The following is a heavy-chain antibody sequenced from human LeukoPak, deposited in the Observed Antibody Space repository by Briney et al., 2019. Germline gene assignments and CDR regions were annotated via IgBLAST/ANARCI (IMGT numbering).Heavy chain of an antibody. J-gene: IGHJ3*02. D-gene: IGHD6-19*01. V-gene: IGHV3-23*01. CDR3: AKDSGLIAVAGTFWGHDAFDI. CDR1: GFTFSSYA. Sequence: GGSLRLSCAASGFTFSSYAMSWVRQAPGKGLDWVSAISGSGGSTYYADSVKGRFTISRDNSKNTLYLQMNSLRAEDTAVYYCAKDSGLIAVAGTFWGHDAFDIWGQGTMVTVSS. CDR2: ISGSGGST.